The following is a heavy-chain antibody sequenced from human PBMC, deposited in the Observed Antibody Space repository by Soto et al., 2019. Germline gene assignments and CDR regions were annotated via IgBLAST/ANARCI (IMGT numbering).Heavy chain of an antibody. CDR2: IYPGDYET. J-gene: IGHJ4*02. CDR1: GYTFADFW. CDR3: ARSPRSSPYFDY. Sequence: VESMKISCQGAGYTFADFWSAWVRKLPGKGLEWMGIIYPGDYETRYSPSFHGKVTISADRSIGTAYLQWSSLEASDSAFYFCARSPRSSPYFDYWGQGALVTVSS. D-gene: IGHD6-13*01. V-gene: IGHV5-51*01.